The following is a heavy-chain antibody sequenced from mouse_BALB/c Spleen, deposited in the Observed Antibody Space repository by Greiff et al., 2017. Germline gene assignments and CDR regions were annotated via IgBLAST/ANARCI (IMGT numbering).Heavy chain of an antibody. D-gene: IGHD1-1*01. CDR3: ARHFITTLVAPFDY. CDR1: GFAFSSYD. CDR2: ISSGGGST. V-gene: IGHV5-12-1*01. J-gene: IGHJ2*01. Sequence: EVKVVESGGGLVKPGGSLKLSCAASGFAFSSYDMSWVRQTPEKRLEWVAYISSGGGSTYYPDTVKGRFTISRDNAKNTLYLQMSSLKSEDTAMYYCARHFITTLVAPFDYWGQGTTLTVSS.